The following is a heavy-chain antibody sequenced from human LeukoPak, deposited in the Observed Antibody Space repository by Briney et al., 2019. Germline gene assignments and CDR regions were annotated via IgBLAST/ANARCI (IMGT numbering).Heavy chain of an antibody. CDR1: RYIFTAYH. CDR2: IDPKSGAP. J-gene: IGHJ4*02. D-gene: IGHD6-19*01. CDR3: TRDSDNTGWYVSFDS. Sequence: ASVKVSCKDSRYIFTAYHIHWVRQAPGQGLEWMGRIDPKSGAPENAQKFQGRIMMSRDTSLSTVYMDLNTLTSDDTAVYYCTRDSDNTGWYVSFDSWGQGTLVTVSS. V-gene: IGHV1-2*06.